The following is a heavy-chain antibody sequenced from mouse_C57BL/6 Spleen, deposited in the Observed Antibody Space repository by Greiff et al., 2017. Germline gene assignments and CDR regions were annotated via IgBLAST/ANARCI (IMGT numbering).Heavy chain of an antibody. Sequence: EVKLVESGGDLVKPGGSLKLSCAASGFTFSSYGMSWVRQTPDKRLEWVATISSGGSYTYYPDSVKGRFTISRDNAKNTLYLQMSSLKSEDTAMYYCARHGDYDVGWYFDVWGTGTTVTVSS. J-gene: IGHJ1*03. CDR3: ARHGDYDVGWYFDV. CDR2: ISSGGSYT. D-gene: IGHD2-4*01. CDR1: GFTFSSYG. V-gene: IGHV5-6*01.